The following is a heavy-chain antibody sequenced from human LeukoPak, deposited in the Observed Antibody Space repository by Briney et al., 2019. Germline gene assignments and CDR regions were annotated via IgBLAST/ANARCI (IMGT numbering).Heavy chain of an antibody. Sequence: GGSLRLSCAASGFTFSSYEMNWVRQAPGKGLEWVSYISSSGSTIYYADSVKGRFTISRDNAKNSLYLQMNSLRAEDTAVYYCARDSSADAFDIWGQGTMVTVSS. CDR3: ARDSSADAFDI. V-gene: IGHV3-48*03. J-gene: IGHJ3*02. D-gene: IGHD6-19*01. CDR2: ISSSGSTI. CDR1: GFTFSSYE.